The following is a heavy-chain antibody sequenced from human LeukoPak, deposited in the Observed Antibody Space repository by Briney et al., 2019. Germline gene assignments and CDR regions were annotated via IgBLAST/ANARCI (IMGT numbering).Heavy chain of an antibody. CDR3: ARAITKTMDGAAIPAF. V-gene: IGHV1-46*01. D-gene: IGHD5-12*01. CDR2: MFPSGGII. J-gene: IGHJ4*02. CDR1: GYTLTDDN. Sequence: GASVNVSCWASGYTLTDDNVHWVRQAPGQGLEWMGMMFPSGGIIGYAQKFQGRLKVDRDMSTRTLYMELRSLTTDGSATNFCARAITKTMDGAAIPAFWGSGTLFTVSS.